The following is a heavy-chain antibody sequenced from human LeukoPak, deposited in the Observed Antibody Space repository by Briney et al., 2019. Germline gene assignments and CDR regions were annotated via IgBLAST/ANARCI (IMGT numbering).Heavy chain of an antibody. CDR3: ARDSDYGDYFFDY. Sequence: GGSLRLSCAASGFSFSTFAMHWVRQAPGKGLEYVSGISTNGGTTYYAKSVKGRSTISRDNSKNTLFLQMGSLRTEDMAVYYCARDSDYGDYFFDYWGQGTLVAVSS. D-gene: IGHD4-17*01. J-gene: IGHJ4*02. V-gene: IGHV3-64*01. CDR1: GFSFSTFA. CDR2: ISTNGGTT.